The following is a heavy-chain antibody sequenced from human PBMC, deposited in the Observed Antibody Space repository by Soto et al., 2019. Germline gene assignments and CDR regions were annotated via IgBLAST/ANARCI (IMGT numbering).Heavy chain of an antibody. Sequence: QVQLQQWGAGLLKPSETLSLTCAVYGGSFSGYYWSWIRQPPGKGLEWIGEVIHSGSTNYNPSLKSRVTISVDASKNQFSRKLSSVTAADTAVYYCAATTSTSAPFDPWGQGSLVTVAS. V-gene: IGHV4-34*12. CDR2: VIHSGST. CDR1: GGSFSGYY. CDR3: AATTSTSAPFDP. J-gene: IGHJ5*02. D-gene: IGHD1-26*01.